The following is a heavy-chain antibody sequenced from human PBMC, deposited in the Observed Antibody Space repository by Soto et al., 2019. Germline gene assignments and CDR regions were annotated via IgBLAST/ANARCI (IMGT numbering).Heavy chain of an antibody. CDR2: IIPIFGTA. CDR3: ARSITIFGVVIQYYYYGMDV. V-gene: IGHV1-69*13. Sequence: SVKVSCKASGGTFSSYAISWVRQAPGQGLEWMGGIIPIFGTANYAQKFQGRVTITADESTSTAYVELSSLRSEDTAVYYCARSITIFGVVIQYYYYGMDVWGQGTTVTVSS. J-gene: IGHJ6*02. D-gene: IGHD3-3*01. CDR1: GGTFSSYA.